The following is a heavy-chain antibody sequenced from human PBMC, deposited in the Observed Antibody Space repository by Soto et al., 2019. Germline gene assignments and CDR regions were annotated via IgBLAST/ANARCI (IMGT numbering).Heavy chain of an antibody. CDR1: GYTLTELS. V-gene: IGHV1-24*01. J-gene: IGHJ5*02. Sequence: ASVKVSCKVSGYTLTELSMHWVRQAPGKGLEWMGGFDPEGGETIYAQKFQGRVTMTEDTSTDTAYMELSSLRSEDTAMYYCVRDGTKNLRDRFDPWGRGILVTVSS. CDR2: FDPEGGET. CDR3: VRDGTKNLRDRFDP. D-gene: IGHD1-1*01.